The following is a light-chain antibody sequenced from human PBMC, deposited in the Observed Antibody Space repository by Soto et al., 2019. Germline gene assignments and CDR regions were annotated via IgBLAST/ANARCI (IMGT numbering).Light chain of an antibody. J-gene: IGKJ4*01. Sequence: EIVMTQSPATLSVSTGERSTISCRASQSVSSNLAWYQQKPGQAPRLLIYGASTRATGMPARFSGSGSGTEFTLTISSLQSEDFAVYYCQQYNNWPLTFGGGTKVEIK. V-gene: IGKV3-15*01. CDR1: QSVSSN. CDR2: GAS. CDR3: QQYNNWPLT.